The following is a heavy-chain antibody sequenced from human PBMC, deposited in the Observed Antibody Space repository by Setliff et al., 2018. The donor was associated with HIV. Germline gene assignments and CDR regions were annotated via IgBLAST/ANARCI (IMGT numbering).Heavy chain of an antibody. CDR1: GFTFSSSA. J-gene: IGHJ6*03. V-gene: IGHV3-23*03. D-gene: IGHD6-19*01. CDR2: IYADGAFT. CDR3: ARAEAVAGKSYMDV. Sequence: PGGSLRLSCAASGFTFSSSAMSWVRQAPGKGLEWVSLIYADGAFTYYADSVKGRFTISRDNSKNTLYLQMNSLRAEDTAVYYCARAEAVAGKSYMDVWGKGTTVTVSS.